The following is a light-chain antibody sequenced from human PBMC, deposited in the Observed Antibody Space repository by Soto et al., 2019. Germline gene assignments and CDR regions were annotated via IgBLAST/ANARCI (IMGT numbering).Light chain of an antibody. Sequence: IQMTHSPSSLSASLGDIVTITFRASQGTSNYLAWYQQKPGKVPKLLIYAASTLQSGVPSRFSGSGSGTDFTLTISSLQPEDVATYYCQKYNSAPWTFGQGTKVDIK. CDR2: AAS. CDR1: QGTSNY. J-gene: IGKJ1*01. CDR3: QKYNSAPWT. V-gene: IGKV1-27*01.